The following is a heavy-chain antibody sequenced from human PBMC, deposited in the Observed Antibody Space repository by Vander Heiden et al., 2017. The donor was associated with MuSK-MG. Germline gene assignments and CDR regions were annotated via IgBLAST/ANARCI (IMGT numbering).Heavy chain of an antibody. CDR2: IKQDGSEK. CDR3: ARDWGKLFLSGYFDY. CDR1: GFTFTSYW. Sequence: EVQLVESGGGLVQPGGSLRLSCAASGFTFTSYWMSWVRQAPGKGLEWVANIKQDGSEKYYVDSVKGRFTITRDNAKNSLYLQMNSLRADDTAVYYCARDWGKLFLSGYFDYWGQGTLVTVSS. J-gene: IGHJ4*02. V-gene: IGHV3-7*03. D-gene: IGHD3-10*01.